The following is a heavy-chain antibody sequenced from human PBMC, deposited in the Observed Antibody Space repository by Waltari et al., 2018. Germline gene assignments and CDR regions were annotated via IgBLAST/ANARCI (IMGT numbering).Heavy chain of an antibody. CDR2: INAGNGDT. CDR3: ARQSFYYDSSGSPPPDY. D-gene: IGHD3-22*01. J-gene: IGHJ4*02. Sequence: QVQLVQSGAEVKKPGASVRVSCKASGYTLTSYEMHWVRQAPGQRLEWMGWINAGNGDTKYSQKFQGRVTLSRDTSASTAYMDLSSPRSEDTAIYYCARQSFYYDSSGSPPPDYWGQGTLVTVSS. V-gene: IGHV1-3*01. CDR1: GYTLTSYE.